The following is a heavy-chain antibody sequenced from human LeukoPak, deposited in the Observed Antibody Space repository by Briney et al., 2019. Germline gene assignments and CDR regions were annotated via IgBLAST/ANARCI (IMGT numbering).Heavy chain of an antibody. D-gene: IGHD6-13*01. CDR1: GYTFTGYY. J-gene: IGHJ5*02. CDR3: ARGPIRSSSWYLLGDETYNWFDP. Sequence: AASVKVSCKASGYTFTGYYIHWVRQAPGQGLEWMGWIKPNSGGTNYAQKFQGRVTMTRDTSISTAYMELSRLRSDDTAVYYCARGPIRSSSWYLLGDETYNWFDPWGQGTLVTVSS. V-gene: IGHV1-2*02. CDR2: IKPNSGGT.